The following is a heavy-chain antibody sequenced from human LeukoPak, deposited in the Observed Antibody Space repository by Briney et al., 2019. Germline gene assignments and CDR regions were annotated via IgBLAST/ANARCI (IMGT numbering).Heavy chain of an antibody. CDR1: RFTLSNNY. CDR3: ARNLVHLWNVFDF. J-gene: IGHJ3*01. Sequence: PGGSQRLSCVASRFTLSNNYMSWVRQAPGKGLEWVATIKPDGSETFYVDSVKGRFTVSRDNAKNSLYLQMSSLRAEDTAVYHCARNLVHLWNVFDFWGLGTMVTVSS. V-gene: IGHV3-7*01. D-gene: IGHD5-18*01. CDR2: IKPDGSET.